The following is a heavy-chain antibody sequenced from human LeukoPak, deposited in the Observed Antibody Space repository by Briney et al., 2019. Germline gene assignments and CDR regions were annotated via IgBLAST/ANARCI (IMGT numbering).Heavy chain of an antibody. CDR1: GFTFSSYG. J-gene: IGHJ4*02. V-gene: IGHV3-30*18. Sequence: RPGGSLRLSCAASGFTFSSYGMHWVRQAPGKGLEWVAVISYDGSNKYYADSVKGRFTISRDNSKNTLYLQMNSPRAEDTAVYYCAKGDSSSWYAWDYWGQGTLVTVSS. D-gene: IGHD6-13*01. CDR2: ISYDGSNK. CDR3: AKGDSSSWYAWDY.